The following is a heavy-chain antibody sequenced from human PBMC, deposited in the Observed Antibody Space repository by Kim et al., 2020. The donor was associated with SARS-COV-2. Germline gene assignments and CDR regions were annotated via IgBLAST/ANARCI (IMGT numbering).Heavy chain of an antibody. CDR2: IIPIFGTA. Sequence: SVKVSCKASGGTFSSYAISWVRQAPGQGLEWMGGIIPIFGTANYAQKFQGRVTITADESTSTAYMELSSLRSEDTAVYYCARDWSYYYGSGSLNRGHEPWGQGTLVTVSS. CDR3: ARDWSYYYGSGSLNRGHEP. V-gene: IGHV1-69*13. J-gene: IGHJ5*02. D-gene: IGHD3-10*01. CDR1: GGTFSSYA.